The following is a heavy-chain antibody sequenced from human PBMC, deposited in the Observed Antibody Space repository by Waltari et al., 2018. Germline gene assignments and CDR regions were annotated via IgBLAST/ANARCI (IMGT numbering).Heavy chain of an antibody. CDR1: GDTFRKFG. D-gene: IGHD3-16*01. CDR2: TIPIFGRT. Sequence: QVLLLQSGSEVGNPGSSVKLTCKASGDTFRKFGFNWVRQAPGQGLEWMGGTIPIFGRTNYAQRFKGRVTVSADESTRTAYMELNNLTSDDTAIYFCARRGDFKDWFDSWGQGTLVIVSS. J-gene: IGHJ5*01. CDR3: ARRGDFKDWFDS. V-gene: IGHV1-69*12.